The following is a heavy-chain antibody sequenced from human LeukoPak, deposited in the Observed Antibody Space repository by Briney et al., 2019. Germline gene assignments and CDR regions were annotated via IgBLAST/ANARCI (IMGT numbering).Heavy chain of an antibody. D-gene: IGHD2-21*02. V-gene: IGHV3-74*01. J-gene: IGHJ4*02. Sequence: GGSLRLSCAASGFTFSSYWMHWVRQAPGKGLVWVSRINSDGSSTSYADSVKGRFTISRDNAKNTLYLQMNSLRAEDTAVYYCARVPCGGDCYGFDYWGQGTLVTVSS. CDR2: INSDGSST. CDR3: ARVPCGGDCYGFDY. CDR1: GFTFSSYW.